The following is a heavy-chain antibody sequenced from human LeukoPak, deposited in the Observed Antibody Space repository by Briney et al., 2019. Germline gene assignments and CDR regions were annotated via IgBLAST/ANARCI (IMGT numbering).Heavy chain of an antibody. CDR2: ISGSGGST. V-gene: IGHV3-23*01. CDR1: GFTFGSCA. D-gene: IGHD2-15*01. CDR3: AKEVVVAALDY. J-gene: IGHJ4*02. Sequence: GGSLRLSCAASGFTFGSCAMSWVRQAPEEGLEWVSAISGSGGSTYYADSVKGRFTISRDNSKNTLYLQMNSLRAEDTAVYYCAKEVVVAALDYWGQGTLVTVSS.